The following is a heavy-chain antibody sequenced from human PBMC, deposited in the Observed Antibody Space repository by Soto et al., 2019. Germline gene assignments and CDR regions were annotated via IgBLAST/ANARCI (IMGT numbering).Heavy chain of an antibody. V-gene: IGHV3-23*01. CDR1: GINFRSSV. CDR2: ISGSGTGT. D-gene: IGHD5-18*01. Sequence: GSLRLSCAASGINFRSSVINWFRQSPGKGLEWVSTISGSGTGTYYAESVKGRFTISRDNSRNTLFLQMNSLRVEDTAIYYCAKLSAYSSGYFWGPGTLVTVSS. J-gene: IGHJ4*02. CDR3: AKLSAYSSGYF.